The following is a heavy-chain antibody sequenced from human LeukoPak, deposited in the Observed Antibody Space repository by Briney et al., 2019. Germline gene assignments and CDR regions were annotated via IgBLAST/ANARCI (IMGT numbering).Heavy chain of an antibody. CDR3: ARDRALWSGYYSHY. D-gene: IGHD3-3*01. CDR1: GFTFDDYG. Sequence: PGGSLRLSCAASGFTFDDYGMSWVRQAPGKGLEWVSGINWNGGSTGYADSVKGRFTISRDNAKNSLYLQMNSLRAEDTALYYCARDRALWSGYYSHYWGQGTLVTVSS. CDR2: INWNGGST. J-gene: IGHJ4*02. V-gene: IGHV3-20*04.